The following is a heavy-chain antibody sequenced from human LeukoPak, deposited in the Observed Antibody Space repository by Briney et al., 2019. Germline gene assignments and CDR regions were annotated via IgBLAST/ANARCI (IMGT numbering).Heavy chain of an antibody. CDR2: IYYSGST. D-gene: IGHD2-15*01. CDR1: GGSISSGGYY. J-gene: IGHJ5*02. CDR3: ARAPYCSGGSCPWFDP. Sequence: SETLSLTCTVSGGSISSGGYYCSWIRQHPGKGLEWIGYIYYSGSTYYNPSLKSRVTISVDTSKNQFSLKLSSVTAADTAVYYCARAPYCSGGSCPWFDPWGQGTLVTVSS. V-gene: IGHV4-31*03.